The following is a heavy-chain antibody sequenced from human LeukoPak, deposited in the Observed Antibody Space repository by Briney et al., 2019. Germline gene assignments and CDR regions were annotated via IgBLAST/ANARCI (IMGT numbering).Heavy chain of an antibody. J-gene: IGHJ4*02. D-gene: IGHD4-17*01. V-gene: IGHV4-59*01. Sequence: SETLSLTCTVSGGSISSYYWSWIRQPPGKGLEWIGYIYYSGSTNYNPSLKSRVTISVDTSKNQFSLKLSSVTAADTAVYYCASGSDYGDYRPFDYWGQGTLVTVSS. CDR1: GGSISSYY. CDR3: ASGSDYGDYRPFDY. CDR2: IYYSGST.